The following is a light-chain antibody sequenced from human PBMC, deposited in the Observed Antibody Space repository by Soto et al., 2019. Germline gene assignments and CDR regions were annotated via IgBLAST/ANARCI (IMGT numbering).Light chain of an antibody. CDR2: DAS. CDR1: QSITDY. CDR3: QKRSSWPPIT. Sequence: EVVLTQSPATLSLSPGERATLSCRASQSITDYLAWYQQKPGQAPRLLIYDASTSATGIPARFSGSGSGTDFTLTISILEPEDFAVYYCQKRSSWPPITFGQGTRLEIK. V-gene: IGKV3-11*01. J-gene: IGKJ5*01.